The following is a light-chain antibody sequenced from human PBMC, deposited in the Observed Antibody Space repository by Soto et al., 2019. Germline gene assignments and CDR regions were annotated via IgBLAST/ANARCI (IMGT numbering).Light chain of an antibody. CDR3: SSYAGTYNVI. V-gene: IGLV2-11*01. CDR2: DVT. CDR1: SSVVGGHNY. Sequence: QSALTQPRSVSGSPGQSVTISCTGTSSVVGGHNYVSWYQHHPGKAPKLIIYDVTKRPSGVPDRFSGSKSGNTASLTVSGLQEEDEADYHCSSYAGTYNVIFGGGTKLTVL. J-gene: IGLJ2*01.